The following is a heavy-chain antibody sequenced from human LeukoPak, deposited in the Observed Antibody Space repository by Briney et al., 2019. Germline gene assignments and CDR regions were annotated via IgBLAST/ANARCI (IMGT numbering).Heavy chain of an antibody. D-gene: IGHD3-22*01. CDR1: GFTFSSYA. CDR3: ARRAGDYSHPYDY. J-gene: IGHJ4*02. Sequence: GGSLRLSCAASGFTFSSYAMSWVRQAPGKGLEWVAFIPHDGSKRYYVDSVKGRFTISRDNSKNTLYLQMNSLRAEDTAVYYCARRAGDYSHPYDYWGQGTLVTVSS. CDR2: IPHDGSKR. V-gene: IGHV3-30*03.